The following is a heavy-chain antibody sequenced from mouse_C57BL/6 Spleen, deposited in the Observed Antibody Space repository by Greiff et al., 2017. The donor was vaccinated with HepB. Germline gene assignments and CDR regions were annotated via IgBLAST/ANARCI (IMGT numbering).Heavy chain of an antibody. J-gene: IGHJ2*01. CDR1: GYSITSGYY. Sequence: ESGPGLVKPSQSLSLTCSVTGYSITSGYYWNWIRQFPGNKLEWMGYISYDGSNNYNPSLKNRISITRDTSKNQFFLKLNSVTTEDTATYYCARDYGYEFDYWGQGTTLTVSS. V-gene: IGHV3-6*01. CDR2: ISYDGSN. D-gene: IGHD2-2*01. CDR3: ARDYGYEFDY.